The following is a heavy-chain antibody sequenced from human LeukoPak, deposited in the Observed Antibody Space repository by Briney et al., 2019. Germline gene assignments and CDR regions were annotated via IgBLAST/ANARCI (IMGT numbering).Heavy chain of an antibody. CDR3: ARGEVDTAMVYNDY. D-gene: IGHD5-18*01. CDR1: GGTFSSYA. V-gene: IGHV1-18*01. CDR2: ISAYNGNT. Sequence: ASVKVSCKASGGTFSSYAISWVRQAPGQGLEWMGWISAYNGNTNYAQKLQGRVTMTTDTSTSTAYMELRSLRSDDTAVYYCARGEVDTAMVYNDYWGQGTLVTVSS. J-gene: IGHJ4*02.